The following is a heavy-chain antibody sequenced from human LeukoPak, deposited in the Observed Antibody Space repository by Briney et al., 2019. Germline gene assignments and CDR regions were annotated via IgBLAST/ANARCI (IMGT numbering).Heavy chain of an antibody. CDR2: MYSSGST. D-gene: IGHD5-18*01. J-gene: IGHJ3*02. Sequence: SETLSLTCTVSGDSISSYYWSWIRQPAGKGLEWIGRMYSSGSTNYNPSLKSRVTMSVDTSKNQFSLKLSSVTAADTAVYYCARGYQYSYGYGAFDIWGQGTMVTVSS. CDR1: GDSISSYY. CDR3: ARGYQYSYGYGAFDI. V-gene: IGHV4-4*07.